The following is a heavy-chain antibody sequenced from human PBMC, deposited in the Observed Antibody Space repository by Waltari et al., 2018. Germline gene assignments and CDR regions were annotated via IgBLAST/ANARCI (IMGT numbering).Heavy chain of an antibody. V-gene: IGHV1-69*02. CDR1: GSDFRSHT. CDR3: ARNYYNYLSPLSRFEE. D-gene: IGHD3-10*01. Sequence: QVQLVQSGAEVKKPGSSVKVSCKAPGSDFRSHTITWVRQAPGRGLEWMGRITPMRNIANYEQTFQGRVALSADRSTSTVYMELTGLRSGDTAVYYCARNYYNYLSPLSRFEEWGQGTPVTVSS. J-gene: IGHJ4*02. CDR2: ITPMRNIA.